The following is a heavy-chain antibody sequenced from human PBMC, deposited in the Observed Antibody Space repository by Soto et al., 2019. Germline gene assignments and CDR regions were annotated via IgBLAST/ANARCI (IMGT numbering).Heavy chain of an antibody. CDR3: AHRRRDGYNSFDY. CDR1: GCSLSTGGVG. J-gene: IGHJ4*02. V-gene: IGHV2-5*02. D-gene: IGHD5-12*01. Sequence: QITLKETGPTLVKPTQTLTLTCTCSGCSLSTGGVGGGWMRHPPGKALEWFALIYWDDDKRYSPSLKTRLTITKDTSKNQVVLTMTHMDPVDTATYYCAHRRRDGYNSFDYWGEGTMVTVSS. CDR2: IYWDDDK.